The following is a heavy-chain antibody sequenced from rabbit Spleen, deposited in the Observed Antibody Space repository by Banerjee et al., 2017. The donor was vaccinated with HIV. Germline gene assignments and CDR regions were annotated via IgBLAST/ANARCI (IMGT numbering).Heavy chain of an antibody. V-gene: IGHV1S45*01. CDR3: ARDLVAVIGWNFNL. D-gene: IGHD1-1*01. Sequence: EQLEESGGGLVKPEGSLTLTCKASGVSLNDKDVMCWVRQAPGKGLEWIACIYAGSIGSTVYASWAKGRFTISKTSSTTVTLQMTSLTAADTATYFCARDLVAVIGWNFNLWGPGTLVTVS. J-gene: IGHJ4*01. CDR1: GVSLNDKDV. CDR2: IYAGSIGST.